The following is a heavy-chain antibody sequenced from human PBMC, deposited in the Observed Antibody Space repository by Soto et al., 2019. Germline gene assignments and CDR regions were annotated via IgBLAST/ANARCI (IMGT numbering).Heavy chain of an antibody. V-gene: IGHV3-23*01. Sequence: EAQLLESGGDLVQSGGSLRLSCAASGFTFSIYGMTCVRQAPGKGLEWVSAISGSGGSTYYADSVKGRFTISRDNSNNTLYLQMNSLRVEDTAVYYCAKRDQQCWGQGTLVTVSS. D-gene: IGHD6-19*01. CDR3: AKRDQQC. CDR2: ISGSGGST. J-gene: IGHJ4*02. CDR1: GFTFSIYG.